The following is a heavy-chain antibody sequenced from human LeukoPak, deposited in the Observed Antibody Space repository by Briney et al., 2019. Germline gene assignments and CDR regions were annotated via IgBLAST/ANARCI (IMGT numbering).Heavy chain of an antibody. D-gene: IGHD3-22*01. CDR1: GGTFSSYA. V-gene: IGHV1-69*13. CDR3: ASSPYYYDSSGPYYYYMDV. CDR2: IIPIFGTA. Sequence: GASVKVPCKASGGTFSSYAISWVRQAPGQGLEWMGGIIPIFGTANYAQKFQGRVTITADESTSTAYMELSSLRSEDTAVYYCASSPYYYDSSGPYYYYMDVWGKGTTVTVSS. J-gene: IGHJ6*03.